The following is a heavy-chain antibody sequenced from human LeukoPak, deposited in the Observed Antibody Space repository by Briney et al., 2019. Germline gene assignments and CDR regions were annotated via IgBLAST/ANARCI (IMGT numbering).Heavy chain of an antibody. D-gene: IGHD3-10*01. V-gene: IGHV4-59*01. CDR1: GGSISSYY. CDR3: ARAFHRGVIDY. Sequence: SETLSLTCTVSGGSISSYYWSWIRQPPGKGLEWIGYIYYSGSTNYNPSLKSRVTISVDTSKNHFSLKLSSVTAADTAVYYCARAFHRGVIDYWGQGTLVTVSS. CDR2: IYYSGST. J-gene: IGHJ4*02.